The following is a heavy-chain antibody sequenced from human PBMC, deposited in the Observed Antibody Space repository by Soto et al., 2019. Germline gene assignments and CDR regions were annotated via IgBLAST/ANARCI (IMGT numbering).Heavy chain of an antibody. V-gene: IGHV3-23*01. J-gene: IGHJ4*02. CDR3: AKDVAAGYSSGWY. CDR1: GFTFSSYV. CDR2: ISGSGGIT. Sequence: EVQLLESGGGLVQPGGSLRLSCAASGFTFSSYVMSWVRQAPGKGLEWVSSISGSGGITYYADSVKGRFTISRDNSKNTLYLQINSLRADDTAVYYCAKDVAAGYSSGWYWGQGTLVTVSS. D-gene: IGHD6-19*01.